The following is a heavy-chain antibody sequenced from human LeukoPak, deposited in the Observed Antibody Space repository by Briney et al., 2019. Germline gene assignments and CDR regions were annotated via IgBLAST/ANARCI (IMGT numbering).Heavy chain of an antibody. CDR3: ARLGNSAPLYYFDY. Sequence: SETLSLTCTVSGGSISSSSYYWGWIRQPPGKGLEWIGNIYYSGSTYYNPPLKSRVTISADTSKNQFSLKLSSVTAADSAMYYCARLGNSAPLYYFDYWGQGTLVTVSS. D-gene: IGHD4-23*01. J-gene: IGHJ4*02. CDR2: IYYSGST. CDR1: GGSISSSSYY. V-gene: IGHV4-39*01.